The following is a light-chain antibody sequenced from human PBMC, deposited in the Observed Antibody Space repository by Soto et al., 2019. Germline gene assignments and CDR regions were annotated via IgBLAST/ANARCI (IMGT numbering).Light chain of an antibody. CDR1: SSDVGDYNY. V-gene: IGLV2-11*01. CDR3: CSYTRTSAYVL. CDR2: DVT. J-gene: IGLJ3*02. Sequence: QSVLTQPRSVSGSPGQSVTISCTGTSSDVGDYNYVSWYQQYPGKAPKLMISDVTKRPSGVPDRFSGSKSGNTASLTISGLQAEDEADYYCCSYTRTSAYVLFGGGTKLTVL.